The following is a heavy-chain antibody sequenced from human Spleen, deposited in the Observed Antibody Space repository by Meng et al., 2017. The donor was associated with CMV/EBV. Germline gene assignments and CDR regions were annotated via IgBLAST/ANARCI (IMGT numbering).Heavy chain of an antibody. Sequence: SEFTFNTYWMHWVRQAPGKGLVWVSRINSDGSSTNYADSVKGRFTISRDNAKNTLYLQMNSLRAEDTAVYYCARAQYYTNYGALDSWGQGTLVTSPQ. CDR1: EFTFNTYW. CDR2: INSDGSST. CDR3: ARAQYYTNYGALDS. V-gene: IGHV3-74*01. J-gene: IGHJ4*02. D-gene: IGHD4-11*01.